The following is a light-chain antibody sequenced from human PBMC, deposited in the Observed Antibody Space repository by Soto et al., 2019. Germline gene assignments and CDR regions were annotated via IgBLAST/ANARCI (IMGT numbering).Light chain of an antibody. CDR2: GAS. CDR3: QQYNDWPLT. V-gene: IGKV3-15*01. Sequence: EKVLTQSPATLSVSPGERATLSCRPSQSVSSTLASYQQNPGHAPRLLIYGASTRTTGFPARFSGSGSATDFTLTISSLESEDFAVYYCQQYNDWPLTFGGGTKVEIK. J-gene: IGKJ4*01. CDR1: QSVSST.